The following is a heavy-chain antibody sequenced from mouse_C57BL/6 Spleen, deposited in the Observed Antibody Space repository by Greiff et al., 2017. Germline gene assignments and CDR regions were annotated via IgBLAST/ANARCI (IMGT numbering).Heavy chain of an antibody. V-gene: IGHV5-6*02. J-gene: IGHJ3*01. D-gene: IGHD1-1*01. CDR1: GFTFSSYG. CDR2: ISSGGSYT. Sequence: EVNLVESGGDLVKPGGSLKLSCAASGFTFSSYGMSWVRQTPDKRLEWVATISSGGSYTYYPDSVKGRFTISRDNAKNTLYLQMSSLKSEDTAMYYCARRDYGSSYAWFAYWGQGTLVTVSA. CDR3: ARRDYGSSYAWFAY.